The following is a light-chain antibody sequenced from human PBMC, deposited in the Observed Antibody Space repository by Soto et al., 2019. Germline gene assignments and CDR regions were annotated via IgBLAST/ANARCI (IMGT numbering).Light chain of an antibody. J-gene: IGLJ3*02. Sequence: QSVLTQPPSASGTPGQRITMSWSGTNSNIGGHSVYWYQQFPGTAPKLLLYRDSQRPSGVPDRFSGSRSGTSSSLAISGLRSEDEADYYCAAWDDSLRGWVFGGGTKLTVL. CDR2: RDS. V-gene: IGLV1-47*02. CDR3: AAWDDSLRGWV. CDR1: NSNIGGHS.